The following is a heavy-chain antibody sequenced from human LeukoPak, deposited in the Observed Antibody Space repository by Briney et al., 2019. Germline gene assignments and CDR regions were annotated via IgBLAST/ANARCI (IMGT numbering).Heavy chain of an antibody. Sequence: PGRSLRLSCSASGFTFSSYAMHWVRQAPGKGLEWVAVISYDGGYKYYADSVKGRFTISRDNAKNSLYLQMNSLRAEDTAVYYCAELGITMIGGVWGKGTTVTISS. D-gene: IGHD3-10*02. CDR2: ISYDGGYK. V-gene: IGHV3-30*04. CDR3: AELGITMIGGV. CDR1: GFTFSSYA. J-gene: IGHJ6*04.